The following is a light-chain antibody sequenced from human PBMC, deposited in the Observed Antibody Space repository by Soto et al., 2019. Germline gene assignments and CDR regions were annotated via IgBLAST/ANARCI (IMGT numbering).Light chain of an antibody. CDR2: DAS. Sequence: EIVLTQSPATLSLSRGERATLSCRASQSVSSYLAWYQQKPGQAPRLLIYDASNRATGIPARFSGSGSGTDFTLTISSLESEDFAVYYCQQRSNWPWTVGQGTKVDIK. V-gene: IGKV3-11*01. CDR1: QSVSSY. CDR3: QQRSNWPWT. J-gene: IGKJ1*01.